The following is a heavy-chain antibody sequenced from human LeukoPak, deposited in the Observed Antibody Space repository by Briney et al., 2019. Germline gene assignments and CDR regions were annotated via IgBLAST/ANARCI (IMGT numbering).Heavy chain of an antibody. V-gene: IGHV1-69-2*01. Sequence: ASVKVSCKVSGYTFTDYYMHWVQQAPGKGLEWMGLADPEDGETIYAEKFQGRVTITADTSTDTAYMELSSLRSEDTAVYYCATEPHYSSGCYDYWGQGTLVTVSS. CDR3: ATEPHYSSGCYDY. D-gene: IGHD6-19*01. CDR2: ADPEDGET. J-gene: IGHJ4*02. CDR1: GYTFTDYY.